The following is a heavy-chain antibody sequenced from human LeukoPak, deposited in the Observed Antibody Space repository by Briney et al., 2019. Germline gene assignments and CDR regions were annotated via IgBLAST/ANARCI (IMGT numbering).Heavy chain of an antibody. Sequence: PSETLSLTCTVSGGSISSYYWSWIRQPPGKGLEWIGYIYYSGSTNYNPSFKSRVTISVDTSKNQFSLKLSSVTAADTAVYYCARSRRGSSSSYFDYWGQGTLVTVSS. D-gene: IGHD6-6*01. J-gene: IGHJ4*02. CDR1: GGSISSYY. CDR3: ARSRRGSSSSYFDY. V-gene: IGHV4-59*01. CDR2: IYYSGST.